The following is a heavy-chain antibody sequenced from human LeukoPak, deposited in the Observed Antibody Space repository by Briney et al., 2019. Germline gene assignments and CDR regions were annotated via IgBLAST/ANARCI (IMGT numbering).Heavy chain of an antibody. Sequence: PSQTLSLTCTVSGGSISSGGYSWSWIRQHPGKGLEWIGYIYYSGSTYYNPSLKSRVTISVDTSKNQFSLKLSSVTAADTAVYHCARNIYYYDSSGYPPLGYWGQGTLVTVSS. CDR3: ARNIYYYDSSGYPPLGY. CDR2: IYYSGST. D-gene: IGHD3-22*01. V-gene: IGHV4-31*03. CDR1: GGSISSGGYS. J-gene: IGHJ4*02.